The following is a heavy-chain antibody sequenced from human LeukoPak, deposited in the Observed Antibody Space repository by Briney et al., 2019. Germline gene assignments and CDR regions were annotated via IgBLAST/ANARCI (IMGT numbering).Heavy chain of an antibody. D-gene: IGHD6-19*01. CDR1: GFTFSDYY. CDR3: ARDSSGWHNWFDP. CDR2: ISSSGSTI. J-gene: IGHJ5*02. V-gene: IGHV3-11*04. Sequence: PGRSLRLSCAASGFTFSDYYMSWIRQAPGKGLEWVSYISSSGSTIYYADSVKGRFTISRDNAKNTLYLQMNSLRAEDTAVYYCARDSSGWHNWFDPWGQGTLVTVSS.